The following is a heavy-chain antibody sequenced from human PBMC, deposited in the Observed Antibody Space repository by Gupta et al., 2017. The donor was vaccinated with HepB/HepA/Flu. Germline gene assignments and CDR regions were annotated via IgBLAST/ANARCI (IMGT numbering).Heavy chain of an antibody. D-gene: IGHD3-10*01. CDR1: GGSISSSSYY. J-gene: IGHJ6*03. Sequence: QLQLQESGPGLVKPSETLSLTCTVSGGSISSSSYYWAWIRQPPGKGLEWIGSMYYSGSTYYNPSLKSRVTISVDTSKNQVSLKLSSVTAADTAVYYCARHLPLYDGSGLDYYYMDVGGKGTTVTVSS. CDR2: MYYSGST. CDR3: ARHLPLYDGSGLDYYYMDV. V-gene: IGHV4-39*01.